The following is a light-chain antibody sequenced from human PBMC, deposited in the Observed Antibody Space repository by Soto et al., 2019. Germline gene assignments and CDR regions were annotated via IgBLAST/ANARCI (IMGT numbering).Light chain of an antibody. CDR2: SNT. CDR1: GSNIGATYG. J-gene: IGLJ2*01. CDR3: QSYDSNLSGVV. V-gene: IGLV1-40*01. Sequence: QSVLTQPPSVSGAPGQRVTISCTGSGSNIGATYGVHWYQQLPGTAPKLLIYSNTNRPSGVPDRFSGSKSGTSASLAITGLQAEDEADYYCQSYDSNLSGVVFGGGTKLTVL.